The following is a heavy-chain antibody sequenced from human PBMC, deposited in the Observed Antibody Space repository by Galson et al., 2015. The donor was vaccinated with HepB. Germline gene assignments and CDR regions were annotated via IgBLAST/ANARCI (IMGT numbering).Heavy chain of an antibody. J-gene: IGHJ4*02. V-gene: IGHV6-1*01. Sequence: XAISGXXXXGXSXXXNWXXXXPSRXXEWLXXXXYRSKWYNDYAVSVESRITINSXTSKNQFSLQLNSVTPEDXAVYYCARGDSXFDSWGPGTLVTVSX. D-gene: IGHD3-22*01. CDR2: XXYRSKWYN. CDR1: GXXXXGXSXX. CDR3: ARGDSXFDS.